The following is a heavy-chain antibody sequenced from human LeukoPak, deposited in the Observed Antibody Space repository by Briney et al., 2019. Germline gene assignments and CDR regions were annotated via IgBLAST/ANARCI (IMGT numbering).Heavy chain of an antibody. CDR3: ARVVDDYDSGGFSWFDY. CDR2: VNSDGSRT. CDR1: GFTFSSSW. D-gene: IGHD3-22*01. Sequence: GGSLRLSCAASGFTFSSSWMHWVRQGPGKGLEWVSRVNSDGSRTTYADSVKGRFTISRDNAKNTLYVQMNSLRAEDTAVYYCARVVDDYDSGGFSWFDYWGQGTLVTVSS. J-gene: IGHJ4*02. V-gene: IGHV3-74*03.